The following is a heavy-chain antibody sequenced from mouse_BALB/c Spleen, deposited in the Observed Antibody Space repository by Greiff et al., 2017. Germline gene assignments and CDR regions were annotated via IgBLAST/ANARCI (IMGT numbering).Heavy chain of an antibody. Sequence: EVMLVESGGGLVKPGGSLKLSCAASGFTFSSYTMSWVRQTPEKRLEWVATISSGGSYTYYPDSVKGRFTISRDNAKNTLYLQMSSLKSEDTAMYYCTREDGYAMDYWGQGTSVTVSS. V-gene: IGHV5-6-4*01. J-gene: IGHJ4*01. CDR1: GFTFSSYT. CDR2: ISSGGSYT. D-gene: IGHD2-3*01. CDR3: TREDGYAMDY.